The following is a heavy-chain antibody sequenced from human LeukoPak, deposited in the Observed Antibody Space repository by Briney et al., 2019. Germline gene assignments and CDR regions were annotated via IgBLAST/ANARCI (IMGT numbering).Heavy chain of an antibody. CDR1: GYTFTSYY. CDR2: INPSGGST. J-gene: IGHJ4*02. V-gene: IGHV1-46*01. CDR3: ARDGEYGSGSYYRGCFDY. Sequence: ASVKVSCKASGYTFTSYYMHWVRQAPGQGLEWMGIINPSGGSTSYAQKFQGRVTMTRDTSINTAYMDLNSLRSDDTAVYYCARDGEYGSGSYYRGCFDYWGPGALVTVSS. D-gene: IGHD3-10*01.